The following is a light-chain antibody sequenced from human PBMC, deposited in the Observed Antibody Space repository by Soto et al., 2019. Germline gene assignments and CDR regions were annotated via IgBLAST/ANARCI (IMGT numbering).Light chain of an antibody. CDR2: GAS. Sequence: ENVLTQAPGTLSLSAGERATLSCRASESVSSIYVAWYQQKPGQAPTLLIYGASTRATGIPDRFSGSGSGTDFTLTIDRLEPEDFAVYYCQQYNNWPRTFGQGTKVDIK. J-gene: IGKJ1*01. CDR3: QQYNNWPRT. CDR1: ESVSSIY. V-gene: IGKV3-20*01.